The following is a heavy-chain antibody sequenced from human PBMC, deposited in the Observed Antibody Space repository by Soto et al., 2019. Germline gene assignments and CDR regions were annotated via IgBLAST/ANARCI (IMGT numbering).Heavy chain of an antibody. V-gene: IGHV1-8*01. Sequence: QVQLVQSGAEVKKPGASVKVSCKASGYTFTSYDINWVRQATGQGLEWMGWMNPNSGNTGYAQKFQGRVTMTRDTSISTAYMERRGLGDEDTAVYYWAGPWNKQWGQGTPVTVSS. J-gene: IGHJ4*02. CDR2: MNPNSGNT. D-gene: IGHD1-1*01. CDR3: AGPWNKQ. CDR1: GYTFTSYD.